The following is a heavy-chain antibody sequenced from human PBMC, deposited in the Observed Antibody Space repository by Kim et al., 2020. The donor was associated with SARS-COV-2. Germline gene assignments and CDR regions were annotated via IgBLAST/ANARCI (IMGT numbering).Heavy chain of an antibody. Sequence: SETLSLTCTVSGGSISSSSYYWGWIRQPPGKGLEWIGSIYYSGSTYYNPSLKSRVTISVDTSKNQFSLKLSSVTAADTAVYYCARRFGGYDTQNWFDPWGQGTLVTVSS. CDR2: IYYSGST. CDR3: ARRFGGYDTQNWFDP. J-gene: IGHJ5*02. CDR1: GGSISSSSYY. D-gene: IGHD5-12*01. V-gene: IGHV4-39*01.